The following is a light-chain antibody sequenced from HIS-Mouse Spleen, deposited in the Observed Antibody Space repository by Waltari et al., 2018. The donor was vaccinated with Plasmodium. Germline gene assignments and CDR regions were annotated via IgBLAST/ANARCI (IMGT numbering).Light chain of an antibody. J-gene: IGKJ4*01. Sequence: EIVLTQSPATLSLSPGERANLSCRARQSVSSYLAWYQQKPGQAPRLLIYDATNRATGIPARFSGSGSGTDFTLTISSLEPEDFAVYYCQQRSNWPRVLTFGGGTKVEIK. V-gene: IGKV3-11*01. CDR2: DAT. CDR3: QQRSNWPRVLT. CDR1: QSVSSY.